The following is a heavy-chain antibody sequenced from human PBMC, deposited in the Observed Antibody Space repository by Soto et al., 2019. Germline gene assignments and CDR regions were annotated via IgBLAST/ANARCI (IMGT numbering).Heavy chain of an antibody. D-gene: IGHD3-3*01. V-gene: IGHV1-69*02. J-gene: IGHJ6*03. CDR3: ARVEGTRTTNFYHYMDV. Sequence: VQLVQSGAEVQRPGSSVKVSCKAPVGTFSDYNIAWVRQARGQGLEWMGRIIPKLGITNYAHKFQDRVRITADKATSTAYMELISLRYEDTAVYFCARVEGTRTTNFYHYMDVWGEGTSVTVS. CDR2: IIPKLGIT. CDR1: VGTFSDYN.